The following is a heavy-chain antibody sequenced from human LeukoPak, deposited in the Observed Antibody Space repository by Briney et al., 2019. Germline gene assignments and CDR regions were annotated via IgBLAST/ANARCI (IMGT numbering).Heavy chain of an antibody. V-gene: IGHV3-66*01. J-gene: IGHJ3*02. CDR1: GFIVSSKY. CDR3: ARDQFYAFDI. Sequence: PGGSLRLSCAASGFIVSSKYMSWVRQAPGKGLEWVSIIFSGDSTYYADSVKGRFTISRDNSKNTVYLQMNSLRAEDTAVYYCARDQFYAFDIWGQGTMVTVSS. CDR2: IFSGDST.